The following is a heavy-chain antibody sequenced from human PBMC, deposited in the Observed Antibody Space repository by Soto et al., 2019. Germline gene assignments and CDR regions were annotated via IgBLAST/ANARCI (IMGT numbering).Heavy chain of an antibody. CDR2: IKQDGSEK. CDR1: GFTFSSYW. CDR3: ASLPGIAAAGTDY. J-gene: IGHJ4*02. D-gene: IGHD6-13*01. Sequence: GGSLRLSCAASGFTFSSYWMSWVRQAPGKGLEWVANIKQDGSEKYYVDSVKGRFTISRDNAKNSLYLQMNSLRAEDTAVYYCASLPGIAAAGTDYWGQGTLVTVSS. V-gene: IGHV3-7*03.